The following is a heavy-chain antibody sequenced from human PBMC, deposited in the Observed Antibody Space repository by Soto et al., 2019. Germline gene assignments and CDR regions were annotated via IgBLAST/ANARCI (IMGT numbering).Heavy chain of an antibody. Sequence: VQLQQWGAGLLKPSETLSLTCAVFGGSVNSGNYYWSWIRQPPGKGLEWIGEMSHSGGTHFNPSLKSRVTISVDTSKNQFSLKMSSETAADTALYYCACVERGTASTVVDAFDIWGPGTMVTVSS. J-gene: IGHJ3*02. CDR2: MSHSGGT. V-gene: IGHV4-34*01. D-gene: IGHD2-21*02. CDR3: ACVERGTASTVVDAFDI. CDR1: GGSVNSGNYY.